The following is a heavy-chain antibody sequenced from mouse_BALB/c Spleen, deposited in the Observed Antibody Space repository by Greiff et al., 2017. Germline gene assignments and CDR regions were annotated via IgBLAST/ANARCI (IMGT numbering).Heavy chain of an antibody. J-gene: IGHJ4*01. Sequence: QVQLQQPGADLVKPGASVKLSCKASGYTFTSYWMHWVKQRPGQGLEWIGEINPSNGRTNYNEKFKSKATLTVDKSSSTAYMQLSSLTSEDSAVYYWARGGLLLYYYAMDYWGQGTSVTVSS. CDR3: ARGGLLLYYYAMDY. V-gene: IGHV1S81*02. CDR2: INPSNGRT. CDR1: GYTFTSYW. D-gene: IGHD2-3*01.